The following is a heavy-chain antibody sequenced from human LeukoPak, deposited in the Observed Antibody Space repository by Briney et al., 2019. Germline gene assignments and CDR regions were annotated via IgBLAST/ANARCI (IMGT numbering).Heavy chain of an antibody. J-gene: IGHJ4*02. V-gene: IGHV3-7*01. CDR3: ARDWKVGATFEIQGPIDY. Sequence: PGGSLRLSCAASGFTFSSYWMTWVRQAPGKGLEWVANIKQDGSEKYYVDSVIGRFTISRDNAMDSLYLQLNSLRVEDTAVYYCARDWKVGATFEIQGPIDYWGQGTLVTVSS. CDR1: GFTFSSYW. D-gene: IGHD1-26*01. CDR2: IKQDGSEK.